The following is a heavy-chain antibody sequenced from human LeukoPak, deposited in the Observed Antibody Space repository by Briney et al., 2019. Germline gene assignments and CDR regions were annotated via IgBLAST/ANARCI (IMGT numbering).Heavy chain of an antibody. Sequence: PSETLSLTCAVYGGSFSGYYWSWIRQPPGKGLEWIGEINHSGSTNYNPSLKSRVTISVDTSKNQFSLKLSSVTAADTAVCYCARGEALLDYWGQGTLVTVSS. CDR2: INHSGST. V-gene: IGHV4-34*01. CDR3: ARGEALLDY. CDR1: GGSFSGYY. J-gene: IGHJ4*02.